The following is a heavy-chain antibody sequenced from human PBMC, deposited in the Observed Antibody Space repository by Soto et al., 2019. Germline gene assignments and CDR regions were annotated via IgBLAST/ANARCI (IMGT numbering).Heavy chain of an antibody. D-gene: IGHD3-3*01. J-gene: IGHJ3*01. Sequence: KVLEWMGWMNPNSGNTGYAQKLQGRVTMTRNTSISTAYMELSSLRSEDTAVYYCVRVDLYALWGGYPHSFDFWG. V-gene: IGHV1-8*01. CDR3: VRVDLYALWGGYPHSFDF. CDR2: MNPNSGNT.